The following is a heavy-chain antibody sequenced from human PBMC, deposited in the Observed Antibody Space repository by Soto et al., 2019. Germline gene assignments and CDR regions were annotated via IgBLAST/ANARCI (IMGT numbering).Heavy chain of an antibody. CDR3: ARHGRWHDLDI. CDR2: IYYSGST. V-gene: IGHV4-59*08. D-gene: IGHD1-1*01. CDR1: GGSISSYY. Sequence: QVQLQESGPGLVKPSETLSLTCTVSGGSISSYYWSWIRQPPGKGLEWIGYIYYSGSTNYNPSLKSRVTISVDTSKNQFSLKLSSVTAADTAVYYCARHGRWHDLDIWGLATVVTVSS. J-gene: IGHJ3*02.